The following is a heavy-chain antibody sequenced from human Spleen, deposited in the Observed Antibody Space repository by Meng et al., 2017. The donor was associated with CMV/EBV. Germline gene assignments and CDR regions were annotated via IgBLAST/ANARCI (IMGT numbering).Heavy chain of an antibody. CDR2: ITTYNGDT. D-gene: IGHD7-27*01. CDR1: GYTFNNYG. V-gene: IGHV1-18*01. Sequence: ASVKVSCKASGYTFNNYGITWVRQAPGQGLEWMGWITTYNGDTTYAQKLQGRVTVTTDTSTSTAYMELTRLTSDDTAVYYCARDNNWGPDYWGQGTLVTVSS. J-gene: IGHJ4*02. CDR3: ARDNNWGPDY.